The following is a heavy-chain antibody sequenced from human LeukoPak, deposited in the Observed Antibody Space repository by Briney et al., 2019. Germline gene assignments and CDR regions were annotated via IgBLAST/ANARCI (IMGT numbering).Heavy chain of an antibody. J-gene: IGHJ5*02. Sequence: SETLSLTCAVYGGSFSGYYWSWIRQPPGKGLEWIGEINHSGSTNYNPSLKSRVTISVDTSKSQFSLELSSVTAADTAVYYCARGVFYNWNYRPRFDPWGQGTLVTVSS. CDR3: ARGVFYNWNYRPRFDP. CDR2: INHSGST. D-gene: IGHD1-7*01. V-gene: IGHV4-34*01. CDR1: GGSFSGYY.